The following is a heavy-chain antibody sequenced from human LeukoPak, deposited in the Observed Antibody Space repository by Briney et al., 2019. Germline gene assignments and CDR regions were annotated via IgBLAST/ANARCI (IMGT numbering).Heavy chain of an antibody. V-gene: IGHV3-23*01. J-gene: IGHJ4*02. D-gene: IGHD3-10*01. CDR3: AKDPSDLGGSGSYNYFDC. CDR2: VPYSGGNT. CDR1: GFTFSSYA. Sequence: GESLTLSCVVSGFTFSSYAMSWVRQAQGKGREWVPTVPYSGGNTFYADSVKGRLTISRDNSKNTLYLQMNTLRAEDPAVYYCAKDPSDLGGSGSYNYFDCWGQGTLVTVSS.